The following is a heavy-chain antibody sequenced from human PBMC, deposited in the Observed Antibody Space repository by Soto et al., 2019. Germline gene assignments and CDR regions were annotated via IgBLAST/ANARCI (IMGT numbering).Heavy chain of an antibody. V-gene: IGHV1-8*01. D-gene: IGHD3-10*01. Sequence: VASVKVSCKASGYTFTSYDINWVRQATGQGLEWMGWMNPNSGNTGYAQKFQGRVTMTRNTSISTAYMELSSLRSEDTAVYYCAKFRGGYYYYYGMDVWGQGTTVTVSS. CDR1: GYTFTSYD. J-gene: IGHJ6*02. CDR2: MNPNSGNT. CDR3: AKFRGGYYYYYGMDV.